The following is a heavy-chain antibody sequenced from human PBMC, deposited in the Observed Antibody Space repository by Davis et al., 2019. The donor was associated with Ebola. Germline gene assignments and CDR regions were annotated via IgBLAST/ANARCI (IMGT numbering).Heavy chain of an antibody. V-gene: IGHV1-69*13. CDR3: ARDFGGGNYYFDY. CDR2: IIPIFDTP. CDR1: GGSFSGHP. J-gene: IGHJ4*02. Sequence: SVKVSCKTSGGSFSGHPISWVRQAPRQGLGWMGGIIPIFDTPHYAQKFQGRITITADASTSTAYMELSSLRSEDTATYFCARDFGGGNYYFDYWGPGTPVTVSS. D-gene: IGHD3-16*01.